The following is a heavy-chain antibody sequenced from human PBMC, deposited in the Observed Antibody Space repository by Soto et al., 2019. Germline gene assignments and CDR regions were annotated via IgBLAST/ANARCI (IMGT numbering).Heavy chain of an antibody. CDR3: ARVDLGFPKDIVVVPAAMGNYYGMDV. Sequence: SETLSLTCTVSGGSISSGGYYWSWIRQHPGKGLEWIGYIYYSGSTYYNPSLKSRVTISVDTSKNQFSLKLSSVTAADTAVYYCARVDLGFPKDIVVVPAAMGNYYGMDVWGRGTTVTVSS. CDR1: GGSISSGGYY. D-gene: IGHD2-2*01. V-gene: IGHV4-31*03. J-gene: IGHJ6*02. CDR2: IYYSGST.